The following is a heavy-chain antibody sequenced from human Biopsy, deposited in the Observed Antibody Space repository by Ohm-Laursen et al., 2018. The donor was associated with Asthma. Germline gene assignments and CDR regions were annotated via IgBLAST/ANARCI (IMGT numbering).Heavy chain of an antibody. CDR1: GGPTSSEDYY. Sequence: TLSLTRTVSGGPTSSEDYYWTWIRQPPGKGLEWVGYVYSSGSTYYNPSLDSRVMISLDTSKNQFSLSLSSVTAADTAVYFCARDLGIVGATPDGFNIWGQGTLVTVSS. CDR3: ARDLGIVGATPDGFNI. J-gene: IGHJ3*02. V-gene: IGHV4-30-4*01. D-gene: IGHD1-26*01. CDR2: VYSSGST.